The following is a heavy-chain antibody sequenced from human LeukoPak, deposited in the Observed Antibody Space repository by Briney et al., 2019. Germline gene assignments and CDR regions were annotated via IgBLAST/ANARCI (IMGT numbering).Heavy chain of an antibody. Sequence: PGGSLRLSCTASGFTFDDYAMHWVRQARGKGLEWVSGISWNSGSIGYADSVKGRFTISRDIAKNSLYLQMNSLRAEDTALYYCAKDSGGDSGSYGDYWGQGTLVTVSS. J-gene: IGHJ4*02. CDR2: ISWNSGSI. V-gene: IGHV3-9*01. CDR3: AKDSGGDSGSYGDY. CDR1: GFTFDDYA. D-gene: IGHD3-10*01.